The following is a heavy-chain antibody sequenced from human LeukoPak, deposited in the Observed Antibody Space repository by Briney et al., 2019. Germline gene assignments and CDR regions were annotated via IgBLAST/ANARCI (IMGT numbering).Heavy chain of an antibody. CDR3: ARLSFDYGEFPCYYYYYMDV. J-gene: IGHJ6*03. Sequence: SETLSLTCTVSGGSISSSSYYWGWIRQPPGKGLEWIGSIYYSGSTYYNPSLKSRVTISLDTSKNQFSLKLSSVTAADTAVYYCARLSFDYGEFPCYYYYYMDVWGKGTTVTISS. CDR2: IYYSGST. D-gene: IGHD4-17*01. CDR1: GGSISSSSYY. V-gene: IGHV4-39*01.